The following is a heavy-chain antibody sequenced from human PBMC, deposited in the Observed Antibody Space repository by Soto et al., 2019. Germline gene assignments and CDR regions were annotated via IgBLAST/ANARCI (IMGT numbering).Heavy chain of an antibody. CDR3: ARGGSPVLRFLEWFWSPGLDY. CDR2: INSDGSST. Sequence: EVQLVESGGGLVQPGGSLRLSCAASGFTFSSYWMHWVRQAPGKGLVWVSRINSDGSSTSYADSVKGRFTISRENAKNTLYLQMNSLRAEDTAVYYCARGGSPVLRFLEWFWSPGLDYWGQGTLVTVSS. D-gene: IGHD3-3*01. J-gene: IGHJ4*02. CDR1: GFTFSSYW. V-gene: IGHV3-74*01.